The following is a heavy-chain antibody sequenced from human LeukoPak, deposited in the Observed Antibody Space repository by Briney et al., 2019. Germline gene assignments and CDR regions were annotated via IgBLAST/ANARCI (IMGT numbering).Heavy chain of an antibody. CDR1: TYISSDFG. CDR3: ASVYLYTTGWSAAYYYFMHV. D-gene: IGHD3-16*02. V-gene: IGHV1-18*01. Sequence: ASVKGSCKASTYISSDFGISWVRLAPGGGLEWMGWVSGDNGETNYGHKFYGRVTMTMETSTNPASMELRGLTSDDPAIYYCASVYLYTTGWSAAYYYFMHVWGKGTTVLVSS. CDR2: VSGDNGET. J-gene: IGHJ6*03.